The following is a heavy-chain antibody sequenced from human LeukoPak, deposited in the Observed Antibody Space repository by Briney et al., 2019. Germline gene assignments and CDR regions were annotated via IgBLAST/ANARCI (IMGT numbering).Heavy chain of an antibody. J-gene: IGHJ4*02. Sequence: SETLSLICTVSGGSISSNSYYWGWIRQSPGKGLEWIGTIYYSEYTYYSPSLKSRVTISRDTSKNQFSLELSSVTAADTAVYYCARSDDSSGYYDYFDYWGQGTLVTVSS. CDR1: GGSISSNSYY. CDR3: ARSDDSSGYYDYFDY. D-gene: IGHD3-22*01. CDR2: IYYSEYT. V-gene: IGHV4-39*01.